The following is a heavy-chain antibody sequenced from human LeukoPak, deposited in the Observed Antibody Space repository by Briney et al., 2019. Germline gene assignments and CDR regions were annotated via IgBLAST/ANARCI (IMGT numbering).Heavy chain of an antibody. J-gene: IGHJ4*02. CDR2: IYYSGST. CDR3: ARRPLDYDYVWGPFDY. CDR1: GGSISSSSYY. D-gene: IGHD3-16*01. Sequence: KPSETLSLTCTVSGGSISSSSYYWGWIRQPPGKGLEWIGSIYYSGSTYYNPSLKSRVTISVDTSKNQFSLKLSSVTAADTAVYYCARRPLDYDYVWGPFDYWGQGTLVTVSS. V-gene: IGHV4-39*01.